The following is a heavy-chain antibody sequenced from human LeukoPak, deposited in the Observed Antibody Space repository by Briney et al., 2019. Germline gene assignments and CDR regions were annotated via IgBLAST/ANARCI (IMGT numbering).Heavy chain of an antibody. V-gene: IGHV3-33*08. Sequence: GGSLRLSCAASGFTFSSYGMHWVRQAPGKGLEWVAVIWYDGSNKYYADSVKGRFTISRDNSKNTLYLQMNSLRAEDTAVYYCAKGGLHGSNHQLGYYFDYWGQGTLVTVSS. CDR1: GFTFSSYG. D-gene: IGHD7-27*01. CDR3: AKGGLHGSNHQLGYYFDY. CDR2: IWYDGSNK. J-gene: IGHJ4*02.